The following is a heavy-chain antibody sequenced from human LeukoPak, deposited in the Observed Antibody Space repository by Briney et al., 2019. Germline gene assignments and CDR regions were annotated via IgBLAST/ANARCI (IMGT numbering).Heavy chain of an antibody. J-gene: IGHJ3*02. CDR2: IYSGGST. CDR1: AFTVSSNY. CDR3: ARAYGSADPFVI. D-gene: IGHD3-16*01. V-gene: IGHV3-53*01. Sequence: GGSLRLSCAASAFTVSSNYMNWVRQAPGKGLEWVSVIYSGGSTYYADSVKGRFTISRDNSKNTLYLQMNSLRAEDTAVYYCARAYGSADPFVIWALGTVVTVSS.